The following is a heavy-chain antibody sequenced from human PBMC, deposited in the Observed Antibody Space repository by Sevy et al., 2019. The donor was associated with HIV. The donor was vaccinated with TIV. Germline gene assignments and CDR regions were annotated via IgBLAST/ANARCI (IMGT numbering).Heavy chain of an antibody. CDR1: GFTFSKYS. Sequence: GGSLRLSCAASGFTFSKYSMSWVRQPPGKGLERVSTLSFGCGEINHADSVKGRFTISRDNSKNSLYLQMNNPRAEDTAVYYCAREGCTKPHDYWGQGTLVTVSS. V-gene: IGHV3-23*01. CDR2: LSFGCGEI. D-gene: IGHD2-8*01. CDR3: AREGCTKPHDY. J-gene: IGHJ4*02.